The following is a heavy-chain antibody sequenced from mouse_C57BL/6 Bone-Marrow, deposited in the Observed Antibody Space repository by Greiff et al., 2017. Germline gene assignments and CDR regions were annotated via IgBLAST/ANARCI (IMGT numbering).Heavy chain of an antibody. CDR2: IWTGGGT. CDR3: ARKRDYSNWAMDY. J-gene: IGHJ4*01. Sequence: VQLMESGPGLVAPSPSLSITCTVSGFSLTSYAISWVRQPPGQGLEWLGVIWTGGGTNYNSALKSRLSISKDNSKSQFFLKMNSLQTDDTARYYCARKRDYSNWAMDYWGQGTSVTVSS. CDR1: GFSLTSYA. D-gene: IGHD2-5*01. V-gene: IGHV2-9-1*01.